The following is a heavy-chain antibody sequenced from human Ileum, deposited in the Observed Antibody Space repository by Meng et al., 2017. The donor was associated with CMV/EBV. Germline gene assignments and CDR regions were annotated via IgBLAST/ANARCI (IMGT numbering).Heavy chain of an antibody. V-gene: IGHV4-59*02. CDR2: IQINGDS. Sequence: QVQLQESGPGLVKPSETLSRTCTVTGVPVNSQYWSWIRQTPEKGLECIGYIQINGDSNYNPSLKGRGKMSLDTSKNQVSLELTSVTAADTAVYYCANTARLFPTWGQGILVTVSS. D-gene: IGHD5-18*01. CDR1: GVPVNSQY. J-gene: IGHJ5*02. CDR3: ANTARLFPT.